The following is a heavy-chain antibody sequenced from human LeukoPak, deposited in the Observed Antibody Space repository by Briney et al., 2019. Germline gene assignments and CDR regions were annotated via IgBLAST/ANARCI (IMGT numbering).Heavy chain of an antibody. D-gene: IGHD3-3*01. J-gene: IGHJ4*02. V-gene: IGHV1-18*01. Sequence: ASVKVSCKASGYTFTSYGISWVRQAPGQGLEWMGWISAYNGNTNYAQKLQGRVTMTTDTSTSTAYMELRSLRSDDTAVYYCARDPTRGDFWSGPRFDYWGQGTLVTVSS. CDR3: ARDPTRGDFWSGPRFDY. CDR1: GYTFTSYG. CDR2: ISAYNGNT.